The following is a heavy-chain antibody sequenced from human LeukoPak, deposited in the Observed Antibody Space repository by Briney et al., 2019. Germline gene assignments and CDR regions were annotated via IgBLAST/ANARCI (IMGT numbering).Heavy chain of an antibody. CDR3: ARRAPYSSGTNYYSDF. J-gene: IGHJ4*02. CDR1: GYSFTNYW. D-gene: IGHD3-10*01. V-gene: IGHV5-51*01. CDR2: IYPGDSDT. Sequence: GESLKISCKGSGYSFTNYWIGWVRQMPGKGLEWMGIIYPGDSDTTYSPSFQGQLTISADKSISTAYLQWSSLKASDTAMYYCARRAPYSSGTNYYSDFWGQGTLVTVSS.